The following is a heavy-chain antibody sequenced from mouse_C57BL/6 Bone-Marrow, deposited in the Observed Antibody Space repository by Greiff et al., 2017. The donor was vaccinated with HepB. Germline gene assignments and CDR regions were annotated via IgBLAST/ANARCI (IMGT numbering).Heavy chain of an antibody. CDR1: GYTFTDYY. CDR3: ARGNGVYWYFDV. J-gene: IGHJ1*03. Sequence: VQLQQSGPELVKPGASVKISCKASGYTFTDYYMNWVKQSHGKSLEWIGDINPNNGGTSYNQKFKGKATLTVDKSSSTAYMELRSLTSEDSAVYYCARGNGVYWYFDVWGTGTTVTVSS. CDR2: INPNNGGT. V-gene: IGHV1-26*01.